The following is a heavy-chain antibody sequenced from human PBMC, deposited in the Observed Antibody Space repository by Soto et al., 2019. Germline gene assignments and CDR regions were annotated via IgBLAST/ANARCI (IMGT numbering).Heavy chain of an antibody. CDR1: GYTFTGYY. V-gene: IGHV1-2*02. J-gene: IGHJ6*02. CDR3: ATTTNNIYYGMDV. Sequence: SVKVSCKASGYTFTGYYMHWVRQAPGQGLEWMGWINPNSGGTNYAQKFQGRVTMTRDTSISTAYMELSRLRSDDTAVYYCATTTNNIYYGMDVWGQGTTVTVSS. CDR2: INPNSGGT. D-gene: IGHD1-1*01.